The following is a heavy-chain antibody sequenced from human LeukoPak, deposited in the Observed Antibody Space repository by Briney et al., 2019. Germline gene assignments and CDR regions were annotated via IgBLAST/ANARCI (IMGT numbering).Heavy chain of an antibody. CDR1: GGTFSSYA. CDR2: ISAYNGNT. CDR3: ARVQEDSSGWYDYYYMDV. Sequence: ASVKVSCKASGGTFSSYAISWVRQAPGQGLEWMGGISAYNGNTNYAQKLQGRVTMTTDTSTSTAYMELRSLRSDDTAVYYCARVQEDSSGWYDYYYMDVWGKGTTVTVSS. V-gene: IGHV1-18*01. D-gene: IGHD6-19*01. J-gene: IGHJ6*03.